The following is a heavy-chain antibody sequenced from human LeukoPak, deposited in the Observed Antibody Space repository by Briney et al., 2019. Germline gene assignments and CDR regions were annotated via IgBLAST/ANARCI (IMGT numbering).Heavy chain of an antibody. CDR2: ISYDGNNK. CDR1: GFTFTNYG. Sequence: GRSLRLFCAASGFTFTNYGIHWVRQAPGKGLEWVALISYDGNNKYYADAVKGRFTISRDNSKNTLYLQMSSLRTEDTAMYYCAPDEGGDYVGLDYWGRGTLVTVSS. CDR3: APDEGGDYVGLDY. V-gene: IGHV3-30*03. D-gene: IGHD4-17*01. J-gene: IGHJ4*02.